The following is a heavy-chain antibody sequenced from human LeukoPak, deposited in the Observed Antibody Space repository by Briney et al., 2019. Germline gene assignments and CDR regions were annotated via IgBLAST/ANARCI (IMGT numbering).Heavy chain of an antibody. V-gene: IGHV3-23*01. Sequence: GGSLRLSCAASGFTFSNYSMIWVRQAPGKGLEWVSAIKGSGSYTKYADSVTGRFIISRDNSKNMLYLQMNSLTADDTAIYYCAKDPNGDYIGGFDFGGQGTMVTVSS. CDR3: AKDPNGDYIGGFDF. D-gene: IGHD4-17*01. CDR1: GFTFSNYS. J-gene: IGHJ3*01. CDR2: IKGSGSYT.